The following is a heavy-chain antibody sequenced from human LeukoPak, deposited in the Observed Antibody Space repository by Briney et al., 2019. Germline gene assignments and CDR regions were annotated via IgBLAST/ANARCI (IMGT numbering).Heavy chain of an antibody. Sequence: SETLSLTCAVYGGSFSDYYWSWIRQPPGKGLEWIGEIHHSGNTNYNPSLKSRVTISVDTSKNQFSLRLNSVTAADTAVYYCARGARVGYSSGWSIDYWGQGTLVTVSS. J-gene: IGHJ4*02. CDR2: IHHSGNT. V-gene: IGHV4-34*01. CDR3: ARGARVGYSSGWSIDY. CDR1: GGSFSDYY. D-gene: IGHD6-19*01.